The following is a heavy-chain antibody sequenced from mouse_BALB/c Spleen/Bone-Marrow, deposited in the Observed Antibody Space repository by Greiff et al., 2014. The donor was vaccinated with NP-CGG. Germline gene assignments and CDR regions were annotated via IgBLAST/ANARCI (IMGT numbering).Heavy chain of an antibody. CDR1: GFTFSSYT. CDR3: ARQIYYPYFDY. J-gene: IGHJ2*01. V-gene: IGHV5-12-2*01. Sequence: DVMLVESGGGLVQPGGSLKLSCAASGFTFSSYTMSWVRQTPEKRLEWVAYISNGGGSTYYPDTVKGRFTISRDNAKNTLYLQMSSLKSEDTAMYYCARQIYYPYFDYWGRGTTLTVSA. CDR2: ISNGGGST. D-gene: IGHD2-1*01.